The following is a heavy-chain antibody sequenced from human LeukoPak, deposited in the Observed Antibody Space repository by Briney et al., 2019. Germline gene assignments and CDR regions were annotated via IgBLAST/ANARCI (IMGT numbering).Heavy chain of an antibody. D-gene: IGHD6-13*01. CDR1: GFTFSSYE. CDR3: ARRAIAEGFDY. Sequence: GGSLRLSCAVSGFTFSSYEMNWVRQAPGKGLEWVSYISSSGRTIYYADSVKGRFTISRDSAKNSLDLQMNSLRVEDTAVYYCARRAIAEGFDYWGQGTLVTVCS. J-gene: IGHJ4*02. V-gene: IGHV3-48*03. CDR2: ISSSGRTI.